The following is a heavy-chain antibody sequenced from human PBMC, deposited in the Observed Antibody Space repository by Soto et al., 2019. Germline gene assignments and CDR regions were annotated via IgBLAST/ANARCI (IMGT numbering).Heavy chain of an antibody. CDR3: AREIRFLEWSRYYFDY. V-gene: IGHV3-11*01. D-gene: IGHD3-3*01. Sequence: GGSLRLSCAASGFTFSDYYMSWIRQAPGKGLEWVSYISSSGSTIYYADSVKGRFTISRDNAKNSLYLQMNSLRAEDTAVYYCAREIRFLEWSRYYFDYWGQGTLVTVSS. CDR1: GFTFSDYY. CDR2: ISSSGSTI. J-gene: IGHJ4*02.